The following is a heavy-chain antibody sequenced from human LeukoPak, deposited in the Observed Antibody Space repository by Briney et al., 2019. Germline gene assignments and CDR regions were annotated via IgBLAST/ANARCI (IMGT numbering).Heavy chain of an antibody. D-gene: IGHD2-2*01. Sequence: GGSLRLSCAASGFTFSSYEMNWVRQAPGKGLEWVSYISSSGSTIYYADSVKGRFTISRDNAKNSLYLQMNSLRAEDTAVYYCARFYCSSTSCHFDYWGQGTLVTVSS. CDR2: ISSSGSTI. V-gene: IGHV3-48*03. J-gene: IGHJ4*02. CDR1: GFTFSSYE. CDR3: ARFYCSSTSCHFDY.